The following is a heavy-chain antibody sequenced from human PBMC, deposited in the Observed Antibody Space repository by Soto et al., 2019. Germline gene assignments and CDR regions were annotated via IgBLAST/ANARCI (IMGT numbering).Heavy chain of an antibody. CDR3: ARAPQTVAGAGIWY. CDR2: ISGYNGDT. D-gene: IGHD6-13*01. CDR1: GHTFTSYG. V-gene: IGHV1-18*04. J-gene: IGHJ4*02. Sequence: ASVKVSCKASGHTFTSYGISWVRQAPGQGLEWMGWISGYNGDTNYAQKLQGRVTMTTDTSTSTAYMELRSLRSDDTAVYYCARAPQTVAGAGIWYWGQGTLVTV.